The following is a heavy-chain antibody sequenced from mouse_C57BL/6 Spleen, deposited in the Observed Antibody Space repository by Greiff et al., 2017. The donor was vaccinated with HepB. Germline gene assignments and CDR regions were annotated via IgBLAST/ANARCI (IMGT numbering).Heavy chain of an antibody. D-gene: IGHD1-1*01. CDR2: IDPETGGT. J-gene: IGHJ2*01. CDR1: GYTFTDYE. CDR3: TRDYYGSSPSPNYFDY. V-gene: IGHV1-15*01. Sequence: VQLQESGAELVRPGASVTLSCKASGYTFTDYEMHWVKQTPVHGLEWIGAIDPETGGTAYNQKFKGKAILTADKSSSTAYMELRSLTSEDSAVYYCTRDYYGSSPSPNYFDYWGQGTTLTVSS.